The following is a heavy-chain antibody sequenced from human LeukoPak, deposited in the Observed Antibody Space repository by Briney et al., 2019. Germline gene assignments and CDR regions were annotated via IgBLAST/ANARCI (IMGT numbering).Heavy chain of an antibody. Sequence: ASVNVSRKASGGTFSSYAISWVRQAPGQGLEWMGGIIPIFGTANFVQKFQGRVTITPDKSTSTPYMYLSRLRSKDRAVYYCARGFNYGSGMLNNYYCYCMDVWGKGTTVTVSS. J-gene: IGHJ6*03. CDR1: GGTFSSYA. D-gene: IGHD3-10*01. CDR2: IIPIFGTA. V-gene: IGHV1-69*06. CDR3: ARGFNYGSGMLNNYYCYCMDV.